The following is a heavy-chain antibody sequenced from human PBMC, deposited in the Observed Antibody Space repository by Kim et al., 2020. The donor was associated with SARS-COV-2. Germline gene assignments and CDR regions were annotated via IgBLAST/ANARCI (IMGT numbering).Heavy chain of an antibody. J-gene: IGHJ6*02. Sequence: SETLSLTCAVSGGSISSYYWSWIRQPPGKGLEWIGYINHSGSTNYNPSLKSRVTISVDTSKNNFSLRLNSVTAADTAVYYCARVGPSLCLEVWGHGTS. CDR2: INHSGST. V-gene: IGHV4-34*01. CDR3: ARVGPSLCLEV. D-gene: IGHD1-26*01. CDR1: GGSISSYY.